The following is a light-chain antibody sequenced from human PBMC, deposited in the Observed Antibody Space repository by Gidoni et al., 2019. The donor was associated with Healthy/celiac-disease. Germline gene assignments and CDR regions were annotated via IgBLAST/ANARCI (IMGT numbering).Light chain of an antibody. CDR1: SGSIASNY. Sequence: NFMLTQPHSVSESPGKTVTIACHGSSGSIASNYVQWYQQRPGSAPTTVIYEDNQRPSGVPDRFSGSIDSSSNSASLTISGLKTEDEADYYCQSYDSSTLVFGGGTKLTVL. V-gene: IGLV6-57*02. CDR3: QSYDSSTLV. CDR2: EDN. J-gene: IGLJ3*02.